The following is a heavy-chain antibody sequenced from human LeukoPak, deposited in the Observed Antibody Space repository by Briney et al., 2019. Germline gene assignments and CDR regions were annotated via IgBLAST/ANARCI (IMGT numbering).Heavy chain of an antibody. CDR3: ASLVGFSLYY. CDR2: ISARSDGGTT. J-gene: IGHJ4*02. Sequence: PGGSLRLSCAASGFTFSSYAMSWVRQGPGKGLEWVGHISARSDGGTTDYAAPVKGRFTISRDDSKNTLYLQMDSLQTEDTAVYYCASLVGFSLYYWGQGTLVTVSS. D-gene: IGHD1-26*01. CDR1: GFTFSSYA. V-gene: IGHV3-15*01.